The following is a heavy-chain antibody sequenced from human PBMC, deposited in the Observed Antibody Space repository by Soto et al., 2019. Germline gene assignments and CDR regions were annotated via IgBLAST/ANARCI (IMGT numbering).Heavy chain of an antibody. D-gene: IGHD3-3*01. CDR1: GGSISSGDYY. CDR2: IYYSGST. Sequence: QVQLQESGPGLVKPSQTLSLTCTVSGGSISSGDYYWSWIRQPPGKGLEWIGYIYYSGSTYYNPSLKSRVTISVDTSKNQFSLKLSSVTAADTAVYYCARDRVLRFLEWSLIGEYYYYGMDVWGQGTTVTVSS. V-gene: IGHV4-30-4*01. J-gene: IGHJ6*02. CDR3: ARDRVLRFLEWSLIGEYYYYGMDV.